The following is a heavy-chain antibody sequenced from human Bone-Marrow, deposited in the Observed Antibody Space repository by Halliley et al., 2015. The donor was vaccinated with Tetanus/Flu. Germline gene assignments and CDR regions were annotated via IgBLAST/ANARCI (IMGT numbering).Heavy chain of an antibody. V-gene: IGHV4-59*01. CDR1: GGSISTYY. J-gene: IGHJ4*02. D-gene: IGHD6-19*01. CDR2: IYYSENT. Sequence: TLSLTCTVSGGSISTYYLSWIRQPPGKGLEWIGYIYYSENTNYNPSLKRRATISVDTSKNQFSLRLTSVTAADTAVYYCARHSGWANFDYRGQGILVTVSS. CDR3: ARHSGWANFDY.